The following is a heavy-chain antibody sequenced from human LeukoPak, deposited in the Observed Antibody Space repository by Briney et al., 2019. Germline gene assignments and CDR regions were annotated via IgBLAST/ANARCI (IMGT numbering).Heavy chain of an antibody. CDR1: GGSVSSYY. D-gene: IGHD5-24*01. J-gene: IGHJ4*02. V-gene: IGHV4-59*02. CDR3: ARENGYNRLYYFDY. Sequence: SETLSLTCTVSGGSVSSYYWSWIRQPPGKGLEWIGYIYYSGSTNYNPSLKSRVTISVDTSKNQFSLKLSSVTAADTAVYYCARENGYNRLYYFDYWGQGTLVTVSS. CDR2: IYYSGST.